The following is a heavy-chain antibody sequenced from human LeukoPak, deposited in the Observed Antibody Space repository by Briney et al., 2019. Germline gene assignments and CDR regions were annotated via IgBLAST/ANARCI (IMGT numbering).Heavy chain of an antibody. Sequence: SETLPLTCAVYGGSFSGYYWSWIRQPPGKGLEWIGEINHSGSTNYNPSLKSRVTISVDTSKNQFSLKLSSVTAADTAVYYCASLPSHYYDSSGHDYWGQGTLVTVSS. CDR3: ASLPSHYYDSSGHDY. CDR2: INHSGST. J-gene: IGHJ4*02. V-gene: IGHV4-34*01. D-gene: IGHD3-22*01. CDR1: GGSFSGYY.